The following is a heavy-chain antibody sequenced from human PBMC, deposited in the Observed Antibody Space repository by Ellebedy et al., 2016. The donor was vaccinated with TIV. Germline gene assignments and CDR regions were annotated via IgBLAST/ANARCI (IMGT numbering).Heavy chain of an antibody. V-gene: IGHV3-48*01. J-gene: IGHJ6*02. Sequence: GESLKISCAAPGFTFSSYSMNWVRQAPGKGLEWVSYISSGSTTMYYADSVKGRFTVSRDNAKNSLYLQMNSLRAEDTAVYYCARAPSYLRDIVVVPAADLRAYYYGMDVWGQGTTVTVSS. CDR1: GFTFSSYS. D-gene: IGHD2-2*01. CDR3: ARAPSYLRDIVVVPAADLRAYYYGMDV. CDR2: ISSGSTTM.